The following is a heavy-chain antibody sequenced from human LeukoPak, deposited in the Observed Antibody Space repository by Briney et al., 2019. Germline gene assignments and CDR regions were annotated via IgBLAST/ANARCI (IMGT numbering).Heavy chain of an antibody. Sequence: PSETPSLTCTVSGDSITSGDYYWTWIRQPPGKGLEWVAYMHYTGNTYYNSSLKSRLTISVDTSKNQFSLRLSFVTAADTAIYYCARHLSGSSWFDPWGQGTLVTVSS. CDR3: ARHLSGSSWFDP. D-gene: IGHD1-26*01. CDR2: MHYTGNT. J-gene: IGHJ5*02. CDR1: GDSITSGDYY. V-gene: IGHV4-30-4*08.